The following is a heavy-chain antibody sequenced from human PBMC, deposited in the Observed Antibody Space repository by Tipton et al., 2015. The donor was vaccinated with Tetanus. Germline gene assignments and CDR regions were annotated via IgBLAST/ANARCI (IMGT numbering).Heavy chain of an antibody. D-gene: IGHD6-19*01. J-gene: IGHJ4*02. CDR3: ARVPTNPLAVDRPTDN. V-gene: IGHV1-18*01. CDR1: GYTFNTFG. Sequence: QSGAEVKKPGASVKVACKASGYTFNTFGISWVRQAPGQGLEWMGWISVYNGNTNYAQKLQGRVTSTTDTPTSTAYMELRSLRPDDTAVYYCARVPTNPLAVDRPTDNWGQGTLVTVSS. CDR2: ISVYNGNT.